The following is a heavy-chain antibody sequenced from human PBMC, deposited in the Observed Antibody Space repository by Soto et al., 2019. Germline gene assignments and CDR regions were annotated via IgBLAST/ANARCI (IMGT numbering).Heavy chain of an antibody. Sequence: ASVKVSCKASGYTFTGYYMHWVRQAPGQGLEWMGWINPNSGGTNYAQKFQGRVTMTRDTSISTAYMELSRLRSDDTAVYYCAWSELLDYYYYGMDVWGQGTTVTVSS. J-gene: IGHJ6*02. CDR3: AWSELLDYYYYGMDV. CDR1: GYTFTGYY. D-gene: IGHD2-15*01. V-gene: IGHV1-2*02. CDR2: INPNSGGT.